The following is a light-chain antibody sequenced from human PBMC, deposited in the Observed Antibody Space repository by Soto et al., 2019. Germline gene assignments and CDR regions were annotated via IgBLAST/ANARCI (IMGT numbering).Light chain of an antibody. CDR2: GAS. CDR1: QSVSSSY. J-gene: IGKJ4*02. V-gene: IGKV3-20*01. CDR3: QQCVSTLLT. Sequence: EIVLMKSPGTLSLSPGERATLSCRAIQSVSSSYLAWYQQKPGQAPRLLIYGASSRATGIPDRFSGSGSGTDFTLTISRLMPRNFGEYYCQQCVSTLLTL.